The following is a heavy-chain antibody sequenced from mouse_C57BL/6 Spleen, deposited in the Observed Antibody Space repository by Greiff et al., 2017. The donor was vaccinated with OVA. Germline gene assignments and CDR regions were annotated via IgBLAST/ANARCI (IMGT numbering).Heavy chain of an antibody. CDR1: GYTFTSYW. CDR3: ARGHYYGSSYDYFDY. Sequence: VQLQQPGAELVKPGASVKLSCKASGYTFTSYWMHWVKQRPGQGLEWIGMIHPNSGSTNYNEKFKSQAILIVDKSSSTAYMQLISLTAEDAAVYDCARGHYYGSSYDYFDYWGQGTTLTVSS. CDR2: IHPNSGST. V-gene: IGHV1-64*01. D-gene: IGHD1-1*01. J-gene: IGHJ2*01.